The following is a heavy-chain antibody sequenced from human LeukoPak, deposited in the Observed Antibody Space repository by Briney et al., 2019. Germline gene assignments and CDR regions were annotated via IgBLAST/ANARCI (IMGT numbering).Heavy chain of an antibody. CDR2: ISWNSGSI. V-gene: IGHV3-9*01. CDR3: AKDIGYGAFDI. CDR1: GFTCDDYA. Sequence: QSGGSLRLSCAASGFTCDDYAMHWVRQAPGKGLEWVSGISWNSGSIGYADSVKGRFTISRDNAKNSLYLQMNSLRAEDTALYYCAKDIGYGAFDIWGQGTMVTVSS. J-gene: IGHJ3*02. D-gene: IGHD5-18*01.